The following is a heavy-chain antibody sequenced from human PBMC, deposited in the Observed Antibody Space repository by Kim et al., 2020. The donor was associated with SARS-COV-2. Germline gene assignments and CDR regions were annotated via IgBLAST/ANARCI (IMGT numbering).Heavy chain of an antibody. CDR2: VHYRGNT. Sequence: SETLSLTCTVSGGPITTIPYFWAWIRQSPGEGLEWFGSVHYRGNTYDNSALKSRANISSDTSKNQFFLHLPSVTAADSAVDYCARVRNFYGKLKHSCFDS. CDR3: ARVRNFYGKLKHSCFDS. J-gene: IGHJ5*01. CDR1: GGPITTIPYF. V-gene: IGHV4-39*02. D-gene: IGHD1-1*01.